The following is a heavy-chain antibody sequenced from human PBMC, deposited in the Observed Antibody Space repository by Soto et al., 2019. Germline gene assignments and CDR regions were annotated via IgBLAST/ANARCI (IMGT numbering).Heavy chain of an antibody. Sequence: GGSLRLSCAASGFTFSSYAMSWVRQAPGKGLEWVSAISGSGGSTYYADSVKGRFTISRDNSKNTLYLQMNSLRAEDTAVYYCARALEIAAAAVYYFDYWGQGTLVTVSS. CDR1: GFTFSSYA. V-gene: IGHV3-23*01. CDR3: ARALEIAAAAVYYFDY. J-gene: IGHJ4*02. CDR2: ISGSGGST. D-gene: IGHD6-13*01.